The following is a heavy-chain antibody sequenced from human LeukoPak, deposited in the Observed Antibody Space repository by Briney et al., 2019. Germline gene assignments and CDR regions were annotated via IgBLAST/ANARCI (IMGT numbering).Heavy chain of an antibody. V-gene: IGHV3-30-3*01. J-gene: IGHJ4*02. D-gene: IGHD3-22*01. Sequence: PGGSLRLSCAASGFTFSSYAMHWVRQAPGKGLEWVAVISYDGSNKYYADSVKGRFTISRDNSKNTLYLQMNSLRAEDTAVYYCAREYYYDSSGYPPTFYFDYWGQGTLVTVSS. CDR3: AREYYYDSSGYPPTFYFDY. CDR2: ISYDGSNK. CDR1: GFTFSSYA.